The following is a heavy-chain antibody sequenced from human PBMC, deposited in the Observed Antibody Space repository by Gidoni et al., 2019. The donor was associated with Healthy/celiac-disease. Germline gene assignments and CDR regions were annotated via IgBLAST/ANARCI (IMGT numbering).Heavy chain of an antibody. D-gene: IGHD6-13*01. V-gene: IGHV4-31*03. Sequence: QVQLQESGPGLVKPSQTLSLTCTVSGGSLSSGGYYWSWIRQHPGKGLEWIGYIYYSGSTYYNPSLKSRVTISVDTSKNQFSLKLSSVTAADTAVYYCARGLRAAAGTGYNWFDPWGQGTLVTVSS. CDR3: ARGLRAAAGTGYNWFDP. J-gene: IGHJ5*02. CDR1: GGSLSSGGYY. CDR2: IYYSGST.